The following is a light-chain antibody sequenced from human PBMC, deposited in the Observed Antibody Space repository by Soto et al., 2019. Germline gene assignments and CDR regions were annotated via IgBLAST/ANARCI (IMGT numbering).Light chain of an antibody. J-gene: IGLJ2*01. CDR1: ERDFGCANY. Sequence: QSALTQPPSASGSPGQSVTITCSGTERDFGCANYVSWYQKHPDEAPKLLIYEVFKRPSEIPGRFSASKSGNTASLIVSGLQPEDEAEYFCSYFADGFNVVFGGGTKVTVL. CDR2: EVF. V-gene: IGLV2-8*01. CDR3: SYFADGFNVV.